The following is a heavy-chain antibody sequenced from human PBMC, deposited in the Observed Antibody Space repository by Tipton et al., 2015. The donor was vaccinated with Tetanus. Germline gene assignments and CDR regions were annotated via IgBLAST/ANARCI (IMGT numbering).Heavy chain of an antibody. CDR1: GYTFTSYG. CDR3: ARGHSPLYNWNFGYFDF. Sequence: QVQLVQSGAEVKKPGASVKVSCKASGYTFTSYGLNWVRQAAGRGFEWMGWLNPKSGSAAYAQKFQGRVTMTTNTSITTAYMELSSLRYEDTAVYFCARGHSPLYNWNFGYFDFWGQGTLVTVSS. J-gene: IGHJ4*02. D-gene: IGHD1-7*01. V-gene: IGHV1-8*01. CDR2: LNPKSGSA.